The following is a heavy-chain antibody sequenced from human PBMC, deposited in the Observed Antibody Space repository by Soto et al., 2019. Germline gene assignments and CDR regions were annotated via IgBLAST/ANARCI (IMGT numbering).Heavy chain of an antibody. V-gene: IGHV1-46*01. D-gene: IGHD3-22*01. J-gene: IGHJ5*02. CDR2: IYPGGVNI. CDR3: ARGVNYYDSSGSSWFDP. Sequence: ASVKVSCKAIGYSFTSHYMHWVRQAPGQGLEWMGTIYPGGVNIGYAQKFKGRVTISVDRSKNQFSLKLNSVTAADTAVYYCARGVNYYDSSGSSWFDPWGQGALVTVSS. CDR1: GYSFTSHY.